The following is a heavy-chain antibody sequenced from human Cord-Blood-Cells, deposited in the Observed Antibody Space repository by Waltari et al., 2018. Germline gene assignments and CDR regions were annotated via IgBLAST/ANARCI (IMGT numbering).Heavy chain of an antibody. CDR3: ARVRYSSGWYVPY. Sequence: QVHLVQSGAEVTTPGSSLKVSCKASGGTFSSSAITRVRAAPGQGLEWMGGIIPIFGTANYAQKFQGRVTITANESTRTAYMELSSLRSEDTAVYYWARVRYSSGWYVPYWGQGTLVTVSS. V-gene: IGHV1-69*01. D-gene: IGHD6-19*01. CDR1: GGTFSSSA. J-gene: IGHJ4*02. CDR2: IIPIFGTA.